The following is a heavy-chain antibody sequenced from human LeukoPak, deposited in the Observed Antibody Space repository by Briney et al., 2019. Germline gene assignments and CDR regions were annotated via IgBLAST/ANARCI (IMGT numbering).Heavy chain of an antibody. CDR2: IYYSGST. Sequence: SETLSLTCTVSGGSISSYYWSWIRQPPGKGLEWIGYIYYSGSTNYNPSLKSRVTISVDTSKNQFSLKLSSVTAADTAVYYCARGPYGDSVGYWGQGTLVTVSS. J-gene: IGHJ4*02. CDR1: GGSISSYY. V-gene: IGHV4-59*01. D-gene: IGHD4-17*01. CDR3: ARGPYGDSVGY.